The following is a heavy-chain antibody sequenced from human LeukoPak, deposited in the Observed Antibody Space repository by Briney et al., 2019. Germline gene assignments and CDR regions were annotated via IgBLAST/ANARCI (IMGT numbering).Heavy chain of an antibody. CDR1: GFTFSSYA. V-gene: IGHV3-30-3*01. CDR3: ARDPHEYYFDY. CDR2: ISYDGSNK. J-gene: IGHJ4*02. Sequence: GGSLRLSCAASGFTFSSYAMHWVRPAPGKGLEWVAVISYDGSNKYYADSVKGRFTISRDNSKNTLYLQMSSLRAEDTAVYYCARDPHEYYFDYWGQGTLVTVSS.